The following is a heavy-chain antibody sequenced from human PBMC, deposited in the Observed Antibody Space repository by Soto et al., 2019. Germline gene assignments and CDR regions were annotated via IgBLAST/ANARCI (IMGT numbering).Heavy chain of an antibody. CDR3: KWDLESSDP. V-gene: IGHV3-15*01. CDR2: IRSKTDGGTT. D-gene: IGHD1-26*01. Sequence: EVQLVESGGGLVKPGGSLRLSCAASGFTFSNAWMSWVRQAPGKGLEWVGRIRSKTDGGTTVYAAPVKGRFTISRDDSEDTLYLQMNSLKTEDTAVYYCKWDLESSDPWGQGTLVTVSS. CDR1: GFTFSNAW. J-gene: IGHJ5*02.